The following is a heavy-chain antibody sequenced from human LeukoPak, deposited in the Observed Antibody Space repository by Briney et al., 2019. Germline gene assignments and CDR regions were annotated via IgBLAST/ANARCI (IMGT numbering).Heavy chain of an antibody. CDR3: ARGFDY. V-gene: IGHV3-48*01. CDR1: GFTFSSYS. CDR2: ITRSSSAK. J-gene: IGHJ4*02. Sequence: GGSLRLSCVASGFTFSSYSMNWIRQAPGKGLEWVSYITRSSSAKFYADSVKGRFTISRDNAENLLYLQMNSLRAEDTAVYYCARGFDYWGQGTLVTVSS.